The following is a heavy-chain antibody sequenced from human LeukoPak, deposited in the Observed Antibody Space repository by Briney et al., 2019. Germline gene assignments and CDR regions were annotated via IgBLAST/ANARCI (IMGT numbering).Heavy chain of an antibody. CDR1: GFTFDDYA. J-gene: IGHJ4*02. V-gene: IGHV3-23*01. CDR2: ISGSGGST. D-gene: IGHD3-9*01. CDR3: GYDILTGYPNPFDY. Sequence: GRSLRLSCAASGFTFDDYAMHWVRQAPGKGLEWVSAISGSGGSTYYADSVKGRFTISRDNSKNTLYLQMNSLRAEDTAVYYCGYDILTGYPNPFDYWGQGTLVTVSS.